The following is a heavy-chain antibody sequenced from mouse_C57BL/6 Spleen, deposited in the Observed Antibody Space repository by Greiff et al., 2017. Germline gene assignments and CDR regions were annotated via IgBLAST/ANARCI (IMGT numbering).Heavy chain of an antibody. J-gene: IGHJ4*01. Sequence: EVMLVESGGGLVKPGGSLKLSCAASGFTFSDYGMHWVRQAPEKGLEWVAYISSGSSTIYYADTVKGRFTISRDNAKNTLFLQIASLRSEDTAMYYCARSDYGSRDAMDYWGQGTSVTVSS. V-gene: IGHV5-17*01. CDR2: ISSGSSTI. D-gene: IGHD1-1*01. CDR1: GFTFSDYG. CDR3: ARSDYGSRDAMDY.